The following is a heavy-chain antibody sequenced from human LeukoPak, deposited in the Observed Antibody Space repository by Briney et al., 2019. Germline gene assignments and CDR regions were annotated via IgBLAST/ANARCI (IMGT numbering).Heavy chain of an antibody. Sequence: GGSLRLSCAASGLTFSSYAMSWVRQAPGKGLEWVSGISGRGGSTYYADSVKGRFTISRDNSKNTVFLVMSSLRAEDTAVYYCARGRGRNPSGYYYYMDVWGKGTTVTISS. J-gene: IGHJ6*03. D-gene: IGHD2-15*01. V-gene: IGHV3-23*01. CDR3: ARGRGRNPSGYYYYMDV. CDR2: ISGRGGST. CDR1: GLTFSSYA.